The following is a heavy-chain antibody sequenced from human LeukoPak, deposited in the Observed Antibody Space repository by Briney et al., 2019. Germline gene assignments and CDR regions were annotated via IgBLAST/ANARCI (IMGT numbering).Heavy chain of an antibody. CDR1: GYRFTIYW. D-gene: IGHD4-11*01. J-gene: IGHJ4*02. CDR3: ARFPGLTTVTLDY. Sequence: GGSLRLSCKASGYRFTIYWMAWVRQMPGKGLETMGIIYPGDSDTRYSPSFQGQVTISADKSINTAYLQWSSLKASDTAMYYCARFPGLTTVTLDYWGQGTLVTVSS. CDR2: IYPGDSDT. V-gene: IGHV5-51*01.